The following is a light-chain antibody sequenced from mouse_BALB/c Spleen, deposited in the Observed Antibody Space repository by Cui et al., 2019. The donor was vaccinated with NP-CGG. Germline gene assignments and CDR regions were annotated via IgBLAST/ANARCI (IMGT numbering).Light chain of an antibody. Sequence: QPVVTRKPALTTSPGETVTLTCRSSTGAVTTSNYANWVQEKPDHLFTGLIGGTNNRVPGVPARFSGSLIGDKAALTITGAQTEDEAIYFCALWYSNHWVFGGGTKLTVL. CDR3: ALWYSNHWV. V-gene: IGLV1*01. CDR2: GTN. CDR1: TGAVTTSNY. J-gene: IGLJ1*01.